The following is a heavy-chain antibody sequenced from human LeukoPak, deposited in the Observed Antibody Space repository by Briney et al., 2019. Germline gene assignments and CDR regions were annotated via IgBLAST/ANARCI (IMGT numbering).Heavy chain of an antibody. Sequence: SETLSLTCTVSGGSISSSSHYWGWIRQPPGKELEWIGSMYYSGGTYYNPSLNSRVTISIDTSKNQFSLKLNSVTAADTAVYYCARLVRYCSSDSCYPFDYSGQGTLGSVSS. D-gene: IGHD2-2*01. CDR3: ARLVRYCSSDSCYPFDY. CDR2: MYYSGGT. J-gene: IGHJ4*02. V-gene: IGHV4-39*01. CDR1: GGSISSSSHY.